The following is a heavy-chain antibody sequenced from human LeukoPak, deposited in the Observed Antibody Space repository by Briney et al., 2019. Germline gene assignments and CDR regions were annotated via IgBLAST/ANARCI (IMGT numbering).Heavy chain of an antibody. Sequence: ASVKVSCKASGYTFTSYGISWVRQAPGQGLEWMGWISAYNGNTNYAQKLQGRVTMTTDTSTSTAYMELRSLRSDDTAVYYCARDVSSSWYYYYYYMDFWGKGTTVTVSS. CDR1: GYTFTSYG. J-gene: IGHJ6*03. CDR3: ARDVSSSWYYYYYYMDF. V-gene: IGHV1-18*01. CDR2: ISAYNGNT. D-gene: IGHD6-13*01.